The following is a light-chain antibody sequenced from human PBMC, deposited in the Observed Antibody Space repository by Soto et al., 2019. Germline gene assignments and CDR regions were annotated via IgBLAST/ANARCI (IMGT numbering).Light chain of an antibody. Sequence: DIVMTQSPDSLAVSLGERATINCKSSQSVLYSSNNKNYLAWYQQKPGQPPKLLISWASARESGVPDRFSGSGSGTDFTLTISSLQAEDVAVYYCQQYSSTPFTFGPGTKLDIK. V-gene: IGKV4-1*01. CDR3: QQYSSTPFT. CDR2: WAS. J-gene: IGKJ3*01. CDR1: QSVLYSSNNKNY.